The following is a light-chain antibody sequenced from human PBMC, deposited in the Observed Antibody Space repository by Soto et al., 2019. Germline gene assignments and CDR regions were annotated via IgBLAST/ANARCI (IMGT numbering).Light chain of an antibody. Sequence: QSLLTQPPPLFGSPGKVITISWTGNSSDVGSYNLVAWYQQHPGKAPKLMIYEGSKRPSGVSNRFSGSKSGNTASLTISGLQAEDEAGYYCCSSAGSSTFVYVFRTGXKVPVL. CDR3: CSSAGSSTFVYV. J-gene: IGLJ1*01. CDR2: EGS. CDR1: SSDVGSYNL. V-gene: IGLV2-23*03.